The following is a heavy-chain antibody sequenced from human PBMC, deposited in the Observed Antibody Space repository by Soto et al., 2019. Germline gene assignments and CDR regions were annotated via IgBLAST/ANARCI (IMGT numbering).Heavy chain of an antibody. J-gene: IGHJ6*02. CDR2: IDPSDSYT. CDR3: ARCCYGSGSYPPYYYYGMDV. D-gene: IGHD3-10*01. CDR1: GYSFTSYW. V-gene: IGHV5-10-1*01. Sequence: EVQLVQSGAEVKKPGESLRISCKGSGYSFTSYWISWVRQMPGKGLEWMGRIDPSDSYTNYSPSFQGHVTISADKSISTAYLQWSSLKASDTAMYYCARCCYGSGSYPPYYYYGMDVWGQGTTVTVSS.